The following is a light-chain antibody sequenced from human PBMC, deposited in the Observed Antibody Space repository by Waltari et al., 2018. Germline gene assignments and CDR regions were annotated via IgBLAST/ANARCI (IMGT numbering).Light chain of an antibody. J-gene: IGKJ4*02. CDR2: KAS. Sequence: DIQMTQSPSTLSASVGDRVTITCRASQSITGWLAWYQQKPGKAPKLLIYKASILESGVPSRFSGGGSGTEFTLTISSLQPDDFATYYCQHYDSYSATFGRGTKVEIK. V-gene: IGKV1-5*03. CDR3: QHYDSYSAT. CDR1: QSITGW.